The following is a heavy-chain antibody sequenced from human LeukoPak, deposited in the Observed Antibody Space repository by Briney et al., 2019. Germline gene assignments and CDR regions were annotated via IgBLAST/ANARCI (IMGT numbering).Heavy chain of an antibody. CDR2: ISAYNGNT. CDR1: GYTFTSYY. CDR3: ARVPTTYDFWSGIYGYYYYYMDV. J-gene: IGHJ6*03. V-gene: IGHV1-18*04. Sequence: GASVKVSCKASGYTFTSYYMHWVRQAPGQGLEWMGWISAYNGNTNYAQKLQGRVTMTTDTSTSTAYMELRSLRSDDTAVYYCARVPTTYDFWSGIYGYYYYYMDVWGKGTTVTVSS. D-gene: IGHD3-3*01.